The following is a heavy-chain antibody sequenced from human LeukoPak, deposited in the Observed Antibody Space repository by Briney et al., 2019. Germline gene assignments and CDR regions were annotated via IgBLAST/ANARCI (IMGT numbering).Heavy chain of an antibody. CDR3: ARWTPDCSSTSCYAVTFDI. V-gene: IGHV4-34*01. Sequence: PSETLSLTCAVYGGSFSGYYWSWIRQPPGKGLEWIGETNHSGSTNYNPSLKSRVTISVDTSKNQFSLKLSSVTAADTAVYYCARWTPDCSSTSCYAVTFDIWGQGTMVTVSS. J-gene: IGHJ3*02. CDR1: GGSFSGYY. CDR2: TNHSGST. D-gene: IGHD2-2*01.